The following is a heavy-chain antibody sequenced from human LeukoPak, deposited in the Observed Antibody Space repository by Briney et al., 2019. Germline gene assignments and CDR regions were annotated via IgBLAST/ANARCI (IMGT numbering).Heavy chain of an antibody. J-gene: IGHJ4*02. CDR1: GFTFSSYE. V-gene: IGHV3-48*03. D-gene: IGHD3-10*01. CDR2: ISSSGSTI. Sequence: PGGSLRLSCAASGFTFSSYEMNWVRQAPGKGLEWVSYISSSGSTIHYADSVKGRFTISRDSAKNSLYLQMNSLRDEDTAVYYCARGRTYGLGGEYWGQGTLVTVSS. CDR3: ARGRTYGLGGEY.